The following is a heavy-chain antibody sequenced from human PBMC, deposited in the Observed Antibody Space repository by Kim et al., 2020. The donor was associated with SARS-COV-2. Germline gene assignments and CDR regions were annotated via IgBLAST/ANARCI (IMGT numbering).Heavy chain of an antibody. CDR2: INHSGST. V-gene: IGHV4-34*01. CDR3: ARFKEEVSMIVVVISAVSSYADY. CDR1: GGSFSGYY. Sequence: SETLSLTCAVYGGSFSGYYWSWIRQPPGKGLEWIGEINHSGSTNYNPSLKSRVTISVDTSKNQFSLKLSSVTAADTADYYCARFKEEVSMIVVVISAVSSYADYWGRGTLVPVSS. J-gene: IGHJ4*02. D-gene: IGHD3-22*01.